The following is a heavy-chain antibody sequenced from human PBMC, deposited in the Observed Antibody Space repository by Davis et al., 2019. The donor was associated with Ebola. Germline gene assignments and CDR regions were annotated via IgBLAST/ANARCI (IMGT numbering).Heavy chain of an antibody. CDR2: VFHSGHT. Sequence: PSETLSLTCAVSGTSVSSSNWWTWMRQPPGKSLEWIGQVFHSGHTNYNPSLGSRVSLSLDKSNNQFSLQLTSVTAADTAVYYCTRGYGALWGQGKLVTVSS. V-gene: IGHV4-4*02. D-gene: IGHD4/OR15-4a*01. CDR3: TRGYGAL. J-gene: IGHJ3*01. CDR1: GTSVSSSNW.